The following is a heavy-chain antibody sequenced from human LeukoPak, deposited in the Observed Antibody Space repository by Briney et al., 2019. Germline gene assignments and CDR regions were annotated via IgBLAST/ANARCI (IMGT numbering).Heavy chain of an antibody. CDR3: AYSTVATRGYY. CDR1: GGSFSGYY. CDR2: INHSGST. J-gene: IGHJ4*02. Sequence: PSETLSLTCAVYGGSFSGYYWSWIRQPPGKGLEWIGEINHSGSTNYNPSLKSRVTISVDTSKSQFSLKLSSVTAADTAVYYCAYSTVATRGYYWGQGTLVTISS. D-gene: IGHD4-23*01. V-gene: IGHV4-34*01.